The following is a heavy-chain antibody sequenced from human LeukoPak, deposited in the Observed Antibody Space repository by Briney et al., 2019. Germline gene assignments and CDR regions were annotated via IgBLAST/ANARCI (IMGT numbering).Heavy chain of an antibody. CDR1: GFTFTTYT. D-gene: IGHD6-19*01. Sequence: ASVKVSCKTSGFTFTTYTMHWVRQAPGQRLEWMGWINAANGNTQYSQKFQGRVTITRDTSANIAYMELSSLRSEDTAVYYCARGAPIRVAVADTFDPWGQGTLVTVSS. CDR3: ARGAPIRVAVADTFDP. CDR2: INAANGNT. V-gene: IGHV1-3*01. J-gene: IGHJ5*02.